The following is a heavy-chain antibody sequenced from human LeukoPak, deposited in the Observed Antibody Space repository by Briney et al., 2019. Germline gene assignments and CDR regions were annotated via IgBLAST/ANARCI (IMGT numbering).Heavy chain of an antibody. CDR2: IIPIFGTA. CDR1: GGTFTSYA. J-gene: IGHJ4*02. D-gene: IGHD3-10*01. CDR3: ARDSESARIPFDY. V-gene: IGHV1-69*13. Sequence: ASVKVSCKASGGTFTSYAISWVRQAPGQGLEWMGGIIPIFGTANYAQKFQGRVTITADESTSTAYMELSSLRSEDTAVYYCARDSESARIPFDYWGQGTLVTVSS.